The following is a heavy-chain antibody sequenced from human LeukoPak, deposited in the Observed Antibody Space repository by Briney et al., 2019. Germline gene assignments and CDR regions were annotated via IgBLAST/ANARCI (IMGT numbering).Heavy chain of an antibody. Sequence: SGGSLRLSCAASGFTFSGSAMHWVRQASGKGLEWVGRIRSKANSYATAYAASVKGRFTISRDDSKNTAYLQMNSLKTEDTAVYYCAVITPYAFDIWGQGTMVTVSS. J-gene: IGHJ3*02. V-gene: IGHV3-73*01. D-gene: IGHD4-23*01. CDR3: AVITPYAFDI. CDR2: IRSKANSYAT. CDR1: GFTFSGSA.